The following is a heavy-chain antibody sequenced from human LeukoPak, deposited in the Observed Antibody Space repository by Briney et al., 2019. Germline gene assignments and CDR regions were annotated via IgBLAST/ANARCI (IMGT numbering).Heavy chain of an antibody. D-gene: IGHD3-10*01. V-gene: IGHV3-11*04. CDR3: ARWNYYGSGSPYYYYYGMDV. CDR1: GFTVSSNY. J-gene: IGHJ6*02. CDR2: ISSSGSTI. Sequence: KPGGSLRLSCAASGFTVSSNYMSWVRQAPGKGLEWVSYISSSGSTIYYADSVKGRFTISRDNAKNSLYLQMNSLRAEDTAGYYCARWNYYGSGSPYYYYYGMDVWGQGTTVTVSS.